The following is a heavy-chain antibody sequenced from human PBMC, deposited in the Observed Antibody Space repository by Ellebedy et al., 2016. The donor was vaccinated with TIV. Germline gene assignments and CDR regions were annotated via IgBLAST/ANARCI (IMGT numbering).Heavy chain of an antibody. CDR3: ARVIAVAGMDIEYFDY. D-gene: IGHD6-19*01. V-gene: IGHV3-23*01. CDR1: GFTFSSYA. Sequence: GESLKISXAASGFTFSSYAMSWLRQAPGKGLEWVSAISGSGGSTYYADSVKGRFSISRDNSKNTLYLQMNSLRAEDTAVYYCARVIAVAGMDIEYFDYWGQGTLVTVSS. J-gene: IGHJ4*02. CDR2: ISGSGGST.